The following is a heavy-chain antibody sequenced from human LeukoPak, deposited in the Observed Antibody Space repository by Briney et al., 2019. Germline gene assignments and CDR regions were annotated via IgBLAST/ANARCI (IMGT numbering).Heavy chain of an antibody. CDR3: AKGSSRFQGFLSNPFGGSYYYYGMDV. D-gene: IGHD3-16*01. J-gene: IGHJ6*02. V-gene: IGHV1-2*02. CDR2: INPNSGGT. CDR1: GYTFTGYY. Sequence: GASVKVSCKASGYTFTGYYMHWVRQALGQGLEWMGWINPNSGGTNYAQKFQGRVTMTRDTSISTAYMELSRLRSDDTAVYYCAKGSSRFQGFLSNPFGGSYYYYGMDVWGQGTTVTVSS.